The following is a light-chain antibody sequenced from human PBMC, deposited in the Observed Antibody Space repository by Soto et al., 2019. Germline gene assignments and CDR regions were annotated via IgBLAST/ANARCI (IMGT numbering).Light chain of an antibody. CDR3: QQRSNWPPIT. CDR1: QSVSSK. CDR2: DAS. V-gene: IGKV3-11*01. Sequence: EIVMTQSPATLSVSPGERATLSCRASQSVSSKLAWFQQKPGQAPSLLIYDASNRATGIPARFSGSGSGTDLTLTISSLEPEDFAVYYCQQRSNWPPITFGQGTRLEIK. J-gene: IGKJ5*01.